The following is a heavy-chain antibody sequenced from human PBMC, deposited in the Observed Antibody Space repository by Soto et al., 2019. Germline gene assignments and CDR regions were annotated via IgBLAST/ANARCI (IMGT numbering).Heavy chain of an antibody. D-gene: IGHD3-10*01. Sequence: QVQLQESGPGLXXXSQXXSLTCTVSGXSMTGGGDYWSWIRQHPGQGLEWIGYIHYSGTTYYNPSLKSRVVISVDTSQNQFSLNLRSVTAADTAVYYCAXAWTXXXGXANWFDAWGQGTLVTVSA. J-gene: IGHJ5*02. CDR2: IHYSGTT. CDR3: AXAWTXXXGXANWFDA. CDR1: GXSMTGGGDY. V-gene: IGHV4-31*03.